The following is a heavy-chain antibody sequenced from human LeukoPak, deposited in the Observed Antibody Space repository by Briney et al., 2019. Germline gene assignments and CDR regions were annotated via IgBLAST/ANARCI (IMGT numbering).Heavy chain of an antibody. Sequence: SSETLSLTCTVSGGSISSSSYYWGWIRQPPGKGLEWIGSIYHSGSTNYNPSLKSRVTISVDKSKNQFSLKLSSVTAADTAVYYCAIRGDSSRIDYWGQGTLVTVSS. D-gene: IGHD3-22*01. J-gene: IGHJ4*02. V-gene: IGHV4-39*07. CDR1: GGSISSSSYY. CDR3: AIRGDSSRIDY. CDR2: IYHSGST.